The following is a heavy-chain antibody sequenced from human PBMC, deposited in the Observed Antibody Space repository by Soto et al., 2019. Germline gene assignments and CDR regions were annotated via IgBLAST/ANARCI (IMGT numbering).Heavy chain of an antibody. CDR3: ERVGSARMATITEIDY. Sequence: QVQLQESGPGLVKPSETLSLTCTVSGGSVSSGSYYWSWIRQPPGKGLEWSGYIYYSGSTNYNPSLKSRVTISVDTSKNHVSLKLSSVTAADTAVYYCERVGSARMATITEIDYWCQGTLVTVS. CDR1: GGSVSSGSYY. CDR2: IYYSGST. D-gene: IGHD5-12*01. V-gene: IGHV4-61*03. J-gene: IGHJ4*02.